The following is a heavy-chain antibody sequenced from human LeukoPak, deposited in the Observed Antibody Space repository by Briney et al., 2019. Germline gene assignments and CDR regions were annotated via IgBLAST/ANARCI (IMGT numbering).Heavy chain of an antibody. CDR1: GYTFTGYY. D-gene: IGHD3-22*01. CDR3: AKVVYYYDSSDYFDY. J-gene: IGHJ4*02. Sequence: ASVTVSCKASGYTFTGYYMHWVRPAPGQGLEWMGWINPNSGGTNYAQKFQGRVTMTRDTSISTAYMELSRLRSDDTAVYYGAKVVYYYDSSDYFDYWGQGTLVTVSS. V-gene: IGHV1-2*02. CDR2: INPNSGGT.